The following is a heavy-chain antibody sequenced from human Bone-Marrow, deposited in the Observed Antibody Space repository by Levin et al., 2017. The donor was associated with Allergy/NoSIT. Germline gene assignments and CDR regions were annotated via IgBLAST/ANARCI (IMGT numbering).Heavy chain of an antibody. D-gene: IGHD3-22*01. CDR3: ASHRIIVVVDYYYSYGIDV. V-gene: IGHV1-18*01. CDR2: ISGNNAKT. CDR1: GYTFTTYG. Sequence: EASVKVSCKASGYTFTTYGISWVRQAPGQGLEWMAWISGNNAKTRYSQKFQGRVTMTTDPSTNTAYMELTSLRSDDTAIYYCASHRIIVVVDYYYSYGIDVWGQGTTVIVSS. J-gene: IGHJ6*02.